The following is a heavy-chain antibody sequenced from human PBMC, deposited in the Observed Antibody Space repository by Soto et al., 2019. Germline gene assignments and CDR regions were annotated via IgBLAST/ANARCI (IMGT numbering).Heavy chain of an antibody. V-gene: IGHV3-23*01. D-gene: IGHD6-13*01. CDR3: VRSWAY. CDR2: VSPAGTT. CDR1: GFSFSSYG. Sequence: EVQLLESGGGLVQPGGSLRLSCAASGFSFSSYGMNWVRLAPGEGLEWVSTVSPAGTTLYADSVRGRFTISRDNSKSTVDLHMNGLRVDDTAIYYCVRSWAYWGRGTVVTVSS. J-gene: IGHJ4*02.